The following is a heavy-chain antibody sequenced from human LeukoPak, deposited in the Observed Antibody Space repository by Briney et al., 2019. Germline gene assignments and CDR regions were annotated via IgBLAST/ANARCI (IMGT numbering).Heavy chain of an antibody. CDR3: ARDYEGYSSSWYPPLCDYYGMDV. J-gene: IGHJ6*02. CDR2: IKQDGSEK. D-gene: IGHD6-13*01. CDR1: GFTFSSYW. Sequence: GGSLRLSCAASGFTFSSYWMSWVRQAPGKGLEWVANIKQDGSEKYYVDSVKGRFTISRDNAKNSLYLQMNSLRAEDTAVYYCARDYEGYSSSWYPPLCDYYGMDVWGQGTTVTVSS. V-gene: IGHV3-7*01.